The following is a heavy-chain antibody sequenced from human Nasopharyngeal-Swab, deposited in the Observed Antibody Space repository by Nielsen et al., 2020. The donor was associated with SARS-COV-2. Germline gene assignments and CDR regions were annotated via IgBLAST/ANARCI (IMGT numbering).Heavy chain of an antibody. CDR1: GFTFSSCA. Sequence: GEPLKISCVASGFTFSSCAMTWVSQAPGKGLQWLSTISGSGHRTYYADSVKGRFTISRDNSKNTLYLQMNSLRAEDTAVYYCAKDFRHNYDYWSGYFTNWGQGTLVTVSS. V-gene: IGHV3-23*01. D-gene: IGHD3-3*01. CDR2: ISGSGHRT. CDR3: AKDFRHNYDYWSGYFTN. J-gene: IGHJ4*02.